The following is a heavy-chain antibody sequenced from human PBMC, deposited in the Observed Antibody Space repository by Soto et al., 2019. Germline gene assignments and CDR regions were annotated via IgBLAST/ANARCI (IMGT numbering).Heavy chain of an antibody. Sequence: EVQLVESGGGLVQPGGSLRLSCAASGFTFSSYSMNWVRQAPGKGLEWVSYISSSSSTIYYADSVKGRFTISRDNAKNSLYLQMNSLRAEDTAVYYCARDRGWSSSPGYFDYWGQGTLVTVSS. V-gene: IGHV3-48*04. CDR3: ARDRGWSSSPGYFDY. D-gene: IGHD6-6*01. CDR2: ISSSSSTI. CDR1: GFTFSSYS. J-gene: IGHJ4*02.